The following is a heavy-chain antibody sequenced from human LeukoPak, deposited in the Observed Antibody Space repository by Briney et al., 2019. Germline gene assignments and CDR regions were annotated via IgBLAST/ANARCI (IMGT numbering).Heavy chain of an antibody. J-gene: IGHJ4*02. Sequence: PGGSLRLSCAASGLTVSDSYMSWVRQAPGKGLEWVAIIYSGGTTYYADSVKDKLTISRDNAKNSLYLQMNSLGAEDTAVYYCTRVGQSYSSSGQALDHWGQGTLVTVSS. CDR3: TRVGQSYSSSGQALDH. V-gene: IGHV3-66*01. CDR1: GLTVSDSY. CDR2: IYSGGTT. D-gene: IGHD3-22*01.